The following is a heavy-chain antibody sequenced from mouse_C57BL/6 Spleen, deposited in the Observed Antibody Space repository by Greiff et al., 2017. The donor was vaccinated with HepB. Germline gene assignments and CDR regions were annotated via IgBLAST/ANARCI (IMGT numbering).Heavy chain of an antibody. Sequence: LLESGAELARPGASVKMSCKASGYTFTSYTMHWVKQRPGQGLEWIGYINPSSGYTKYNQKFKDKATLTADKSSSTAYMQLSSLTSEDSAVYYCARCGYGSSPFYAMDYWGQGTSVTVSS. CDR3: ARCGYGSSPFYAMDY. CDR1: GYTFTSYT. CDR2: INPSSGYT. J-gene: IGHJ4*01. D-gene: IGHD1-1*01. V-gene: IGHV1-4*01.